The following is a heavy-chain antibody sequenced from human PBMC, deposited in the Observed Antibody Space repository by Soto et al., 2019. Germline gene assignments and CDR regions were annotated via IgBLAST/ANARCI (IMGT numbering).Heavy chain of an antibody. CDR1: SGSISSSNW. CDR3: ARVRYSSSYFDY. V-gene: IGHV4-4*02. CDR2: VFHSGST. Sequence: QVQLQESGPGLVKPSGTLSLTCAVSSGSISSSNWWCWVRQPPGKGLEWIGEVFHSGSTNYNPSLKSRVTISVDKSKNQFSLYLSSVTAADTAVYYCARVRYSSSYFDYWGQGTLVTVSS. D-gene: IGHD6-13*01. J-gene: IGHJ4*02.